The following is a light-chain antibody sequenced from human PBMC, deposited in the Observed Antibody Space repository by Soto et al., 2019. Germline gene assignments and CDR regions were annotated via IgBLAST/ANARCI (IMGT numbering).Light chain of an antibody. CDR1: QSLVYSDGNTY. V-gene: IGKV2-30*01. CDR3: MQGSHSLYT. CDR2: KVS. J-gene: IGKJ2*01. Sequence: DVVMTQSPLSLPVTLGQPASISCRSSQSLVYSDGNTYLNWFHQRPGQSPRRLIYKVSNRDSGVQERFSSSGSGTDFTLKISRVEAEDVGVYYCMQGSHSLYTFGQGTKLEIK.